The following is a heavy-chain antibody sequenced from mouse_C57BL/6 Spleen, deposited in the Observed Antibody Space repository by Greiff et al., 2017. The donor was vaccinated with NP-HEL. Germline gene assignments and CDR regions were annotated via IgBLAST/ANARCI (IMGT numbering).Heavy chain of an antibody. CDR1: GYAFSSSW. CDR2: IYPGDGDT. CDR3: ARGFRGNYGGNAMDY. Sequence: QVQLKESGPELVKPGASVKISCKASGYAFSSSWMNWVKQRPGKGLEWIGRIYPGDGDTNYNGKFKGKATLTADKSSSTAYMQLSSLTSEDSAVYFCARGFRGNYGGNAMDYWGQGTSVTVSS. J-gene: IGHJ4*01. V-gene: IGHV1-82*01. D-gene: IGHD2-1*01.